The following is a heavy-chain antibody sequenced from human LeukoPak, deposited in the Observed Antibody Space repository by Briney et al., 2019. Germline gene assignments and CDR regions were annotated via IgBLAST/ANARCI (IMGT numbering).Heavy chain of an antibody. D-gene: IGHD1-1*01. Sequence: GGSLRLSCAASGFNFSNYAMSWVRQAPGKGLEWVSAFSPSGGGTYYADSVKGRFTISRDNAKNSLYLQMNSLRAEDTAVYYCARDTGRAAFDIWGQGTMVTVSS. V-gene: IGHV3-23*01. CDR2: FSPSGGGT. CDR1: GFNFSNYA. CDR3: ARDTGRAAFDI. J-gene: IGHJ3*02.